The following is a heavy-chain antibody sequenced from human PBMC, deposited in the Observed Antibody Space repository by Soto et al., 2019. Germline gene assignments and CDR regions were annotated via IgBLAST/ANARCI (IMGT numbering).Heavy chain of an antibody. CDR2: VSGRGGDT. CDR1: GFSFSSFA. D-gene: IGHD3-3*01. J-gene: IGHJ4*02. Sequence: EVHLLQSGGGLVQPGGSLRLSCAASGFSFSSFALSWVRQSPGKGLEWVAAVSGRGGDTYYANSLKGRFTISRDNSQNTLFLQMNSLRAEDSAIYYCAKDPNYDFWSGFSAVYFDYRGQGTLVTVSS. V-gene: IGHV3-23*01. CDR3: AKDPNYDFWSGFSAVYFDY.